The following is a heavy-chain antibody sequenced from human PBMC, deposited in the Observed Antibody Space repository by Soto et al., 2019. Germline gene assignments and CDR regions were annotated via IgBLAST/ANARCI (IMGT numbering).Heavy chain of an antibody. CDR1: GFTFSSYA. Sequence: EVQLLESGGGLVQPGGSLRLSCAASGFTFSSYAMSWVRQAPGKGLEWVSAISGSGGSTYYADSVKGRFTISRDNSKNTPSQRRDSRSAVDAAVYYCGKRSTVHTPGRGYFDLVGRGTLVTVSP. V-gene: IGHV3-23*01. CDR2: ISGSGGST. J-gene: IGHJ2*01. CDR3: GKRSTVHTPGRGYFDL. D-gene: IGHD4-17*01.